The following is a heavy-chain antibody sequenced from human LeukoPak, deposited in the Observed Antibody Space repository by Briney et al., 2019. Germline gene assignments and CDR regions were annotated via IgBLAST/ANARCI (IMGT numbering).Heavy chain of an antibody. Sequence: PSETLSLTCTVSGGSISSSGYYWTWIRQAPGKGLEWIGEINHVGSTKYNPSLKSRATMSVDPSKNQFSLKLSAVTAADTAFYYGARGRNNQITMIRGPNHYFGLDFWGQGTTVIVSS. CDR2: INHVGST. CDR3: ARGRNNQITMIRGPNHYFGLDF. J-gene: IGHJ6*02. D-gene: IGHD3-10*01. CDR1: GGSISSSGYY. V-gene: IGHV4-39*07.